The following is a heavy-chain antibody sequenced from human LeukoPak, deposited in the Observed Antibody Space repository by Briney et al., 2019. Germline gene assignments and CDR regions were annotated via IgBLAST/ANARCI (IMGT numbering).Heavy chain of an antibody. V-gene: IGHV4-34*01. CDR3: ARGRLYYDSSGYYYAQYYFDY. J-gene: IGHJ4*02. CDR2: INHSGST. CDR1: GGSFSGYY. D-gene: IGHD3-22*01. Sequence: SETLSLTCAVYGGSFSGYYWSWIRQPPGKGLEWIGEINHSGSTNYNPSLKSRVTISVDTSKNQFSLKLSSVTAADTAVYYCARGRLYYDSSGYYYAQYYFDYWGQGTLVTVSS.